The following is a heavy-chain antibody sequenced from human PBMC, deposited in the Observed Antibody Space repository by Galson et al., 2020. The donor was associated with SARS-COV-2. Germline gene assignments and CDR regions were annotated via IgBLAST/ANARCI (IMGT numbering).Heavy chain of an antibody. V-gene: IGHV4-61*02. CDR3: ARDLTYYFDSSGFQSDAFDI. D-gene: IGHD3-22*01. CDR2: VSTTGTT. Sequence: SETLSLTCTVSGGSISTGSISSGTNYWSWIRPSAGKGLEWIGSVSTTGTTNYNPSRKSRVTVTLDTSKNQFSLELSSVTAADTAVYCCARDLTYYFDSSGFQSDAFDIWGQGTMVTVSS. J-gene: IGHJ3*02. CDR1: GGSISTGSISSGTNY.